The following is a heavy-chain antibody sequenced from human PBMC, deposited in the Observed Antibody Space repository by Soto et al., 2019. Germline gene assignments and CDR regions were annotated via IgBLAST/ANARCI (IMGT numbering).Heavy chain of an antibody. Sequence: EVQLVESGGGLVQPGESLTLSCAASGFTFSTYWMHWVRQAPGKGLVWVSRINHDGSDTNYADSVKGRFTISRDNAKNTLYLQMNSLRVEDTAIYYCVRDEEWLVGNSWGQGTLVTVSS. CDR3: VRDEEWLVGNS. J-gene: IGHJ4*02. CDR1: GFTFSTYW. V-gene: IGHV3-74*01. CDR2: INHDGSDT. D-gene: IGHD6-19*01.